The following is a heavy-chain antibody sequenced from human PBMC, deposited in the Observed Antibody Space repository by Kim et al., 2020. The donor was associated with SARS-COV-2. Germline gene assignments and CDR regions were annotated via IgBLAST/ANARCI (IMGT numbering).Heavy chain of an antibody. CDR2: IIPIFGTA. J-gene: IGHJ3*02. D-gene: IGHD3-3*01. CDR1: GGTFSSYA. CDR3: ARVGGLGSDAFDI. Sequence: SVKVSCKASGGTFSSYAISWVRQAPGQGLEWMGGIIPIFGTANYAQKFQGRVTITADESTSTAYMELSSLRSEDTAVYYCARVGGLGSDAFDIWGQGTMVTVSS. V-gene: IGHV1-69*13.